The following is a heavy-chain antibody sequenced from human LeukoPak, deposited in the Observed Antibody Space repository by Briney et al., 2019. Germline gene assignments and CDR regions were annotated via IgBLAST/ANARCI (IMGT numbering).Heavy chain of an antibody. CDR3: ARDQVSSGYSDY. D-gene: IGHD3-22*01. V-gene: IGHV3-48*03. Sequence: GGSLRLSCAASGFTFNSCEMNWVRQAPGKGLEWVSYISSSGSTIYYADSVKGRFTISRDNAKNSLYLQMSSLRADDTAVYYCARDQVSSGYSDYWGQGTLVTVSS. CDR2: ISSSGSTI. J-gene: IGHJ4*02. CDR1: GFTFNSCE.